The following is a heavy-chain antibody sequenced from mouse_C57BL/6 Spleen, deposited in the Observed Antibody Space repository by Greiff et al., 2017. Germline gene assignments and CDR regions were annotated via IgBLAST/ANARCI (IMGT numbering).Heavy chain of an antibody. CDR3: ARGKVTTVVATRAMDY. D-gene: IGHD1-1*01. V-gene: IGHV1-53*01. CDR2: INPSNGGT. J-gene: IGHJ4*01. Sequence: QVQLQQPGTELVKPGASVKLSCKASGYTFTSYWMHWVKQRPGQGLEWIGNINPSNGGTNYNEKFKSKATLTVDKSSSTAYMQLSSLTSEDSAVYYCARGKVTTVVATRAMDYGGQGTSVTVSS. CDR1: GYTFTSYW.